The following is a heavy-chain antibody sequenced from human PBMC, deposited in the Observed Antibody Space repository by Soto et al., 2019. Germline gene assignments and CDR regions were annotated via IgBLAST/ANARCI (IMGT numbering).Heavy chain of an antibody. CDR1: GFTFSTYA. D-gene: IGHD2-2*01. CDR2: ISDSGST. CDR3: AKDKGGRYCSRTSCLYSFDY. J-gene: IGHJ4*02. Sequence: EVQLLESGGGLVQPGGSLRLSCTASGFTFSTYAMSWVRQAPGKGLEWVSTISDSGSTYYADSVKGRFTISRDKSKNTRYLEMNSLRAEDTAVYYCAKDKGGRYCSRTSCLYSFDYWGQGTLVTVSS. V-gene: IGHV3-23*01.